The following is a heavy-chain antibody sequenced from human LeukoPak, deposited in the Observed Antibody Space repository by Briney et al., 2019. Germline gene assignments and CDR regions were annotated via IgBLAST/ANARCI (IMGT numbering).Heavy chain of an antibody. J-gene: IGHJ1*01. CDR3: ASGYYDSSGYYYGPDAEYFQH. V-gene: IGHV4-30-2*01. CDR2: IYHSGST. D-gene: IGHD3-22*01. CDR1: GGSISSGGYS. Sequence: SQTLSLTCAVSGGSISSGGYSWSWIRQPPGKGLEWIGYIYHSGSTYYNPSLKSRVTISVDRSKNQFSLKLSSVTAADTAVYYCASGYYDSSGYYYGPDAEYFQHWGQGTLVTVSS.